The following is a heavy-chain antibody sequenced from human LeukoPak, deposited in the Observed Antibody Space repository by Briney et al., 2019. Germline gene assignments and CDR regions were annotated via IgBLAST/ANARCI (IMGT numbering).Heavy chain of an antibody. Sequence: SETLSLTCTVSGGSISSGGYYWSWIRQPPGKGLEWIGYIYHSGSTYYNPSLKSRVTISVDTSKNQFSLKLSSVTAADTAVYYCARTDGYNTAFDYWGQGTLVTVSS. CDR1: GGSISSGGYY. D-gene: IGHD5-24*01. J-gene: IGHJ4*02. CDR2: IYHSGST. CDR3: ARTDGYNTAFDY. V-gene: IGHV4-30-2*02.